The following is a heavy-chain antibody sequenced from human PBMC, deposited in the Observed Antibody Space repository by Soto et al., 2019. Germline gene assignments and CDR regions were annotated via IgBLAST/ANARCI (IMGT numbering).Heavy chain of an antibody. V-gene: IGHV4-59*01. J-gene: IGHJ5*02. D-gene: IGHD6-19*01. Sequence: ASETLSLTCTVSGGSISSYYWSWIRQPPGKGLEWIGYIYYSGSTNYNPSLKSRVTISVDTSKNQFSLKLSSVTAADTAVYYCARRGAVAGTDTWFDPWGQGTLVTVSS. CDR1: GGSISSYY. CDR3: ARRGAVAGTDTWFDP. CDR2: IYYSGST.